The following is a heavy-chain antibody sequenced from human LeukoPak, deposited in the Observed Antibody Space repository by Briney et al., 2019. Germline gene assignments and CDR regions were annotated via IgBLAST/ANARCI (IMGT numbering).Heavy chain of an antibody. CDR3: AKDRAVYSTGDFDY. V-gene: IGHV3-23*01. Sequence: GGSLRLSCAASGFTFSSYGMHWVRQAPGKGLKWVSAISGSGVNTYYADSVKGRFTISRDNSKNTLYLQMNSLRAEDTAVYYCAKDRAVYSTGDFDYWGQGTLVTVSS. D-gene: IGHD2/OR15-2a*01. CDR2: ISGSGVNT. CDR1: GFTFSSYG. J-gene: IGHJ4*02.